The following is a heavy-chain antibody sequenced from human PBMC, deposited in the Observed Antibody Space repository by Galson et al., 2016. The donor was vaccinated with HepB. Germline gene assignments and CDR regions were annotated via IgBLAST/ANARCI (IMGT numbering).Heavy chain of an antibody. Sequence: SLRLSCAASGFSFSDHDMNWVRQTPGKGLEWVSNINYRGEKHFDDASVKGRFTISSDNSNNTLYLQMNNLRAEDTAVYYCVKDPNWQSGYWGQGSLVTVSS. CDR3: VKDPNWQSGY. CDR1: GFSFSDHD. J-gene: IGHJ4*02. D-gene: IGHD2-8*01. CDR2: INYRGEKH. V-gene: IGHV3-23*01.